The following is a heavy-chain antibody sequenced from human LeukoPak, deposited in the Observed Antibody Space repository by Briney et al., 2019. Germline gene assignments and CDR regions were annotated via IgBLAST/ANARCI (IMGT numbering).Heavy chain of an antibody. J-gene: IGHJ3*02. CDR2: IYYSGST. CDR1: GYSIRSGYY. V-gene: IGHV4-38-2*02. Sequence: SETLSLTCIVSGYSIRSGYYWGWIRQPPGKGLEWIGYIYYSGSTNYNPSLKSRVTISVDTSKNQFSLKLSSVTAADTAVYYCARPRFGKNPNDAFDIWGQGTMVTVSS. CDR3: ARPRFGKNPNDAFDI. D-gene: IGHD3-10*01.